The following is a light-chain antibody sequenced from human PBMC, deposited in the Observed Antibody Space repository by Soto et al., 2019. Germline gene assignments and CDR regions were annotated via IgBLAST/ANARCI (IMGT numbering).Light chain of an antibody. CDR3: QQYDNWPYT. J-gene: IGKJ2*01. CDR2: GAS. CDR1: QSVSSN. V-gene: IGKV3-15*01. Sequence: EIVMTQSPATLSVSPGERATLSCRASQSVSSNLAWYQQKPGQAPRLLIYGASTRATGIPAGFSGSGSGSEFTLTISSLQSEEFAVYYCQQYDNWPYTFGQGTKLEIK.